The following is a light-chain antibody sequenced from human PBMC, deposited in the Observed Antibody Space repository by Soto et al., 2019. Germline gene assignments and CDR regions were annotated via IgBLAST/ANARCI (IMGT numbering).Light chain of an antibody. CDR2: DAS. V-gene: IGKV3-15*01. J-gene: IGKJ5*01. Sequence: EIVLTQSPGTLSLSPGERATLSCRASESVSRNLAWYQQKPGQAPRLLIYDASTRATGIPDRFSGGGSGTEFTLTISSLRSEDFVVYYCQQYNSWPPITFGQGTRLEIK. CDR1: ESVSRN. CDR3: QQYNSWPPIT.